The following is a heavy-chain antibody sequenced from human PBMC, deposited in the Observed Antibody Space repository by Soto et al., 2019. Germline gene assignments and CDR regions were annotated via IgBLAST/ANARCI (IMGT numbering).Heavy chain of an antibody. CDR1: GGSISSGGYY. D-gene: IGHD3-22*01. J-gene: IGHJ5*02. Sequence: SETLSLTCTVSGGSISSGGYYWTWIRQHPGKGLEWIGYIYYSGSTYYNPSLKSRVTISVDTSKNQFSLKLSSVTAADTAVYYCARTSYDSSGTAADPWGQGTLVTVSS. CDR3: ARTSYDSSGTAADP. V-gene: IGHV4-31*03. CDR2: IYYSGST.